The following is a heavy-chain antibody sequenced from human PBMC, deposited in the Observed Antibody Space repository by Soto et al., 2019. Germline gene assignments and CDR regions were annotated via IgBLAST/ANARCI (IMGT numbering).Heavy chain of an antibody. D-gene: IGHD2-2*01. V-gene: IGHV1-69*13. CDR2: IIPIFGTA. Sequence: RASVKVSCKASGGTFSSYAISWVRQAPGQGLEWMGGIIPIFGTANYAQKFQGRVTITADESTSTAYMELSSLRSEDTAVYYCARVGRSSNVQNYDYWGQGTLVTVSS. CDR3: ARVGRSSNVQNYDY. CDR1: GGTFSSYA. J-gene: IGHJ4*02.